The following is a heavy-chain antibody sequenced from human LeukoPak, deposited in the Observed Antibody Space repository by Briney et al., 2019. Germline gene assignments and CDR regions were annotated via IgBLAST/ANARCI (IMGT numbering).Heavy chain of an antibody. CDR2: IIPIFGTA. Sequence: SVKVSCKASGGTFSSYAISWVRQAPGQGLEWMGGIIPIFGTANYAQKFQGRVTITADESTSTAYMELSSLRSEDTAVYYCARERADCSGGSCYGVLDYWGQGTLVTVSS. J-gene: IGHJ4*02. CDR3: ARERADCSGGSCYGVLDY. CDR1: GGTFSSYA. D-gene: IGHD2-15*01. V-gene: IGHV1-69*01.